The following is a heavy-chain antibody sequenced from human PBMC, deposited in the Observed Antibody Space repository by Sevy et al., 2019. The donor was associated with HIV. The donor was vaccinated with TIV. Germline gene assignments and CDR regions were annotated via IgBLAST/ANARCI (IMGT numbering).Heavy chain of an antibody. CDR3: ARAGRRYSSSWYDY. CDR2: IYSGGST. J-gene: IGHJ4*02. CDR1: GFTVSSNY. D-gene: IGHD6-13*01. V-gene: IGHV3-53*01. Sequence: WGSLRLSCAASGFTVSSNYMSWVRQAPGKGLEWVSVIYSGGSTYYADSVKGRFTISRDNSKNTLYLQMNSLRAEDTAVYYCARAGRRYSSSWYDYWGQGTLVTVSS.